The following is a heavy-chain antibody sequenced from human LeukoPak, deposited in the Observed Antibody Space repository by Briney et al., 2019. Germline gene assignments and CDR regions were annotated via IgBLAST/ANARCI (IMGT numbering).Heavy chain of an antibody. V-gene: IGHV3-48*01. D-gene: IGHD2-2*01. CDR1: GFTFSSYW. Sequence: GGSLRLSCAASGFTFSSYWMSWVRQAPGKGLEWVSYISSSSNTIYYADSVKGRFTISRDNAKNSLYLHMNSLRAEDTAVYYCARLPVVPAAIIYYYYYYMDVWGKGTTVTVSS. J-gene: IGHJ6*03. CDR2: ISSSSNTI. CDR3: ARLPVVPAAIIYYYYYYMDV.